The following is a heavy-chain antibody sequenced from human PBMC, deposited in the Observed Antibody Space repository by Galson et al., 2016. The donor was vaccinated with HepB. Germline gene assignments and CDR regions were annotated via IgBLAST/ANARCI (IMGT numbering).Heavy chain of an antibody. J-gene: IGHJ5*01. CDR1: GGTLNNYV. CDR2: FIPLLGVT. D-gene: IGHD1-14*01. V-gene: IGHV1-69*04. CDR3: AVVSSAELVFTPSPPHDWVDF. Sequence: SVKVSCKVSGGTLNNYVISWVRQAPGQGLEWMGRFIPLLGVTNYALKFQGRLIITADKSTATAYMDLSGLRSEDTAVYFCAVVSSAELVFTPSPPHDWVDFWGQGTLVTASS.